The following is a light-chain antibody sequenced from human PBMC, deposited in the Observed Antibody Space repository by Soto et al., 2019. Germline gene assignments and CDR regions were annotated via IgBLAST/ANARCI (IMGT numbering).Light chain of an antibody. V-gene: IGKV1-5*03. CDR1: QSISNW. J-gene: IGKJ1*01. Sequence: DIQMTQSPSTLSASVGDRVTITCRASQSISNWLAWHQQKPGKAPKLLIYKASTLESGVPSRFSGSGSGTEFTLTISSLQPDDFATCYCQQYDSYSRTFGQGTKVEIK. CDR3: QQYDSYSRT. CDR2: KAS.